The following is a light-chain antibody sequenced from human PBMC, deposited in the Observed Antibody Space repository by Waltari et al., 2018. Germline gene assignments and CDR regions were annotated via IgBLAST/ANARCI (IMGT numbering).Light chain of an antibody. CDR2: DAS. V-gene: IGKV1-33*01. Sequence: DFQLTQSPSSLSASLGAQVTITCQASQDISKYLNWYQQKPGKAPKLLISDASSLKSGVPSRFGGTGSGTHFTLTINSLQPEDIGTYCCQQYDNIPYTFGQGTKVEMK. J-gene: IGKJ2*01. CDR1: QDISKY. CDR3: QQYDNIPYT.